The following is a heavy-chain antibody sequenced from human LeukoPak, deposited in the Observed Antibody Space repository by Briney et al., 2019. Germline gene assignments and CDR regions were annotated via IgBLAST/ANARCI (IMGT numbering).Heavy chain of an antibody. Sequence: SETLSLTCAVYGGSFSGYYWSWIRQPPGKGLEWIGEINHSGSTNYNPSLKSRVTISVDTSENQFSLKLSSVTAADTAVYYCARGGIRGVIKSYFDYWGQGTLVTVSS. J-gene: IGHJ4*02. CDR2: INHSGST. V-gene: IGHV4-34*01. CDR1: GGSFSGYY. D-gene: IGHD3-10*01. CDR3: ARGGIRGVIKSYFDY.